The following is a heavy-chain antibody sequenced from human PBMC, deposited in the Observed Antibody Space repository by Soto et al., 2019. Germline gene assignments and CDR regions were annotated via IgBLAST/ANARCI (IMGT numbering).Heavy chain of an antibody. Sequence: QVQLVQSGAEVKKPGSSVKVSCKASGGTFSNYAISWVRQAPGQGLEWLGRIIPIFGTANYAQKFQGRVTITADESTTTAYMELSSLRSDDTAVYYGAKDGGREVYIGNWFDPWGQGTLVTVSS. CDR1: GGTFSNYA. V-gene: IGHV1-69*15. CDR2: IIPIFGTA. D-gene: IGHD2-15*01. J-gene: IGHJ5*02. CDR3: AKDGGREVYIGNWFDP.